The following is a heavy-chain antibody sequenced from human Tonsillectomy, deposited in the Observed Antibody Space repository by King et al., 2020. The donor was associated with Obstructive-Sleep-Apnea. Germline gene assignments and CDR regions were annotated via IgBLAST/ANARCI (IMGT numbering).Heavy chain of an antibody. J-gene: IGHJ4*02. D-gene: IGHD3-16*01. V-gene: IGHV4-39*07. CDR1: GGSISSSDHW. Sequence: QLQESGPGLVKPSETLSLTCSVSGGSISSSDHWWGWIRQAPGKGLEWFGSISYSGSPYYNPSLKRRVTLSLDTSKNQFSLRLSSVTAADTAVYYCARVRNWDYVDFGLFHSWGKGTLVTVSS. CDR3: ARVRNWDYVDFGLFHS. CDR2: ISYSGSP.